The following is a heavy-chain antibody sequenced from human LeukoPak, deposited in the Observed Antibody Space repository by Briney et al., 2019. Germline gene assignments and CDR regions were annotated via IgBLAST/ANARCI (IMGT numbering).Heavy chain of an antibody. J-gene: IGHJ6*03. D-gene: IGHD3-3*01. V-gene: IGHV3-64*01. CDR2: ISSNGGST. Sequence: PGGSLRLSCAASGFTFSSYAMHWVRQAPGKGLEYVSAISSNGGSTYYANSVKGRFTISRDNSKNMLYLQMGSLRAEDMAVYYCGTLWSRSVEWGYMDVWGKGTTVTVSS. CDR1: GFTFSSYA. CDR3: GTLWSRSVEWGYMDV.